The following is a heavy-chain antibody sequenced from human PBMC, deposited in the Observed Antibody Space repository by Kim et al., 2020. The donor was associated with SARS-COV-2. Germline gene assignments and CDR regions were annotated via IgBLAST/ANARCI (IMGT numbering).Heavy chain of an antibody. Sequence: FQGRVTITADESTSTAYMELSSLRSEDTAVYYCAREDLSQWGSYGNYGMDVWGQGTTVTVSS. J-gene: IGHJ6*02. CDR3: AREDLSQWGSYGNYGMDV. D-gene: IGHD5-18*01. V-gene: IGHV1-69*01.